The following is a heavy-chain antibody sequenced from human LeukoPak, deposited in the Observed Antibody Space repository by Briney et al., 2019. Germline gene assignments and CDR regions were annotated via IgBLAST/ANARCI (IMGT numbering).Heavy chain of an antibody. V-gene: IGHV4-30-2*01. CDR2: IYHSGST. CDR1: GGSICSGGYY. J-gene: IGHJ4*02. D-gene: IGHD6-13*01. Sequence: PSETLSLTCTVSGGSICSGGYYWSWIRQPPGKGLEWIGYIYHSGSTYYNPSLKSRVTISVDRSKNQFSLQLRSVTAAGTAVYYCAVYSSSRSASFTFAYWGQGTLVTVSS. CDR3: AVYSSSRSASFTFAY.